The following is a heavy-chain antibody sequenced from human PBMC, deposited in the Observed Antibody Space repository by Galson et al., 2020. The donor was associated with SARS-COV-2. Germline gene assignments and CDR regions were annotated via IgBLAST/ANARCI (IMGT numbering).Heavy chain of an antibody. D-gene: IGHD1-26*01. Sequence: GGSLRLSCAASGFTFSSYAMHWVRQAPGKGLEWVAVISSDGSNKYYADSVKGRFTISRDNSKNTLYLQMNSLRAEDTAVYYCARARGGSYFGGMDVWGQGTTVTVSS. V-gene: IGHV3-30*04. CDR1: GFTFSSYA. J-gene: IGHJ6*02. CDR3: ARARGGSYFGGMDV. CDR2: ISSDGSNK.